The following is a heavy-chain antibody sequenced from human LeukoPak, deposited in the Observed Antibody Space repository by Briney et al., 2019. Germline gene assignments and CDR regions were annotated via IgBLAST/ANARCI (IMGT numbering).Heavy chain of an antibody. V-gene: IGHV4-34*01. CDR1: GGSFSGYY. J-gene: IGHJ5*02. Sequence: PSETLSLTCAVYGGSFSGYYWSWIRQPPGKGLEWIGEINHNGSTNYNPSLKSRVTISVDTSKNQFSLKLSSVTAADTAVYYCARDLYYFRWFDPWGQGTLVTVSS. CDR2: INHNGST. D-gene: IGHD3-16*01. CDR3: ARDLYYFRWFDP.